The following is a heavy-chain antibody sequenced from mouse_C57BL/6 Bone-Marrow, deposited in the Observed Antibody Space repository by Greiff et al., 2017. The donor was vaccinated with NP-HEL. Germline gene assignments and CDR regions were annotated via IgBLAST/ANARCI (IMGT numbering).Heavy chain of an antibody. Sequence: EVKLVESGPVLVKPGPSVKISCKASGFTFTDYYMHWVKQSHGKSLEWIGLVYPYNGGTSYNQKFKGKATLTVDTSSSTAYMVLNSLTSEDSAVYYCAREDYYGPPFDYWGQGTTLTVSS. V-gene: IGHV1-36*01. D-gene: IGHD1-1*01. CDR3: AREDYYGPPFDY. J-gene: IGHJ2*01. CDR2: VYPYNGGT. CDR1: GFTFTDYY.